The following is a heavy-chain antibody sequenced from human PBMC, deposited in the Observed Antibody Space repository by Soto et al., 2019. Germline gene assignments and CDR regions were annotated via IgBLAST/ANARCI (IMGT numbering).Heavy chain of an antibody. CDR3: AKTGGDGYCSSTSCYFPIDY. J-gene: IGHJ4*02. CDR1: GFTFSSYG. V-gene: IGHV3-30*18. Sequence: GGSLRLSCAASGFTFSSYGMHWVRQAPGKGLEWVAVISYDGSNKYYADSVKGRFTISRDNSKNTLYLQMSSLRAEDTAVYYCAKTGGDGYCSSTSCYFPIDYWGQGTLVTVSS. CDR2: ISYDGSNK. D-gene: IGHD2-2*03.